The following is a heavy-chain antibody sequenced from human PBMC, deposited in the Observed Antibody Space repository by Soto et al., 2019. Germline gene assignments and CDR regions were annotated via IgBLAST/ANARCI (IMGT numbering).Heavy chain of an antibody. V-gene: IGHV1-69*01. CDR3: ARSLTMIVVVRYYYYGMDV. Sequence: QVQLVQSGAEVKKPGSSVKVSCKASGGTFSSYAISWVRQAPGQGLEWMGGIIPIFGTANYAQKFQGRVTITADETTSKAYMELSSLRCEDTAVYYCARSLTMIVVVRYYYYGMDVWGQGTTVTVSS. CDR2: IIPIFGTA. CDR1: GGTFSSYA. D-gene: IGHD3-22*01. J-gene: IGHJ6*02.